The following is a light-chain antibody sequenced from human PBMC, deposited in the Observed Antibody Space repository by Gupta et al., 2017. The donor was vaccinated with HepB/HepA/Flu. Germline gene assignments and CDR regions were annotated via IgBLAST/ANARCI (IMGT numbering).Light chain of an antibody. CDR3: ETWDNSRKSVV. Sequence: QSVLTLPPSVSAPPRQRVIISCPGSSSNIGRNYGSWYQQLQGTAPKLLIYDTSKRPSGIAARVPASKSGTSAKLGITGLQTGDEAEYYCETWDNSRKSVVFGGGTKLTVL. CDR2: DTS. V-gene: IGLV1-51*01. CDR1: SSNIGRNY. J-gene: IGLJ2*01.